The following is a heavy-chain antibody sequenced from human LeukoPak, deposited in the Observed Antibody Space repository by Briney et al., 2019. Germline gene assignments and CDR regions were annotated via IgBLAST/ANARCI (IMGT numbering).Heavy chain of an antibody. D-gene: IGHD2-15*01. CDR1: GGSISSGSYY. CDR2: IYTSGST. V-gene: IGHV4-61*02. J-gene: IGHJ4*02. Sequence: PSETLSLTCTVSGGSISSGSYYWSWIRQPAGKGLEWIGRIYTSGSTNYNPSLKSRVTISVDTSKNQFSLKLSSVTAADTAVYYCAMGGDYWGQGTLVTVSS. CDR3: AMGGDY.